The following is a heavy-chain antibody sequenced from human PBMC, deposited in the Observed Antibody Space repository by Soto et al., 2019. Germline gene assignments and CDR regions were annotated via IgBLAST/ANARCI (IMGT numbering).Heavy chain of an antibody. D-gene: IGHD6-19*01. J-gene: IGHJ4*02. CDR2: VSHVGRNT. V-gene: IGHV3-30*18. CDR3: AKGGRQWLVTSDFNY. CDR1: GLTFSDYA. Sequence: GRSLRLSCAPSGLTFSDYAMPWILQTPSKGLEWVAVVSHVGRNTHYADSVKGRFTISRDSSKNTVSLEMTSLRAEDTAVYYCAKGGRQWLVTSDFNYWGQGALVTVSS.